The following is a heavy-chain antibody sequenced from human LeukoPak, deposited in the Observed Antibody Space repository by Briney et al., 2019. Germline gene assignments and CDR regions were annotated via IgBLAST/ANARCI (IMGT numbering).Heavy chain of an antibody. CDR3: ARDSPVDYYYDSSGYYNHFDY. V-gene: IGHV1-69*05. CDR2: IIPIFGTA. D-gene: IGHD3-22*01. Sequence: SVKVSCKASGGTFSSYAISWVRQAPGQGLEWMGRIIPIFGTANYAQKFQGRVTITTNESTSTAYKELSSLRSEDTAVYYCARDSPVDYYYDSSGYYNHFDYWGQGTLVTVSS. CDR1: GGTFSSYA. J-gene: IGHJ4*02.